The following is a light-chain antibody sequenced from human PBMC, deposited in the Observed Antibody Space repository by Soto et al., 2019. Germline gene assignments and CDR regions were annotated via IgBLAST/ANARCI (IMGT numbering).Light chain of an antibody. V-gene: IGKV3-20*01. Sequence: EVVLTQSPAILSLSPGERATLSCRASQSVSSNFLAWYQQKPGQAPRLLIYDASNRATGIPDRFSGSGSGSDFTLTISRLEPEDFAVYYCQQYGSSLRTFGQGTKVDIK. J-gene: IGKJ1*01. CDR3: QQYGSSLRT. CDR2: DAS. CDR1: QSVSSNF.